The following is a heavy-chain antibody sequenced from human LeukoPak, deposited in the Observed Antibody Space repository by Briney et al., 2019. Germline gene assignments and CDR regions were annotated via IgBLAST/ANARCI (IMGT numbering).Heavy chain of an antibody. J-gene: IGHJ5*02. CDR1: GYTFTGYY. Sequence: ASVKVSCKASGYTFTGYYIHWVRQAPGQGLEWIGRINPKNGDTNFAQKFHDRVTMTSHTSMSAAYMEISRLTYDDTAVYYCGRGIQSFNPWGQGTLVTVSS. CDR3: GRGIQSFNP. V-gene: IGHV1-2*06. CDR2: INPKNGDT.